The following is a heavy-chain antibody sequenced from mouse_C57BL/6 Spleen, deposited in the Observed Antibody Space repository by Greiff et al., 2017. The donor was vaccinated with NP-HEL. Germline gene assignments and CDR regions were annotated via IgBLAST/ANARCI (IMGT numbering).Heavy chain of an antibody. Sequence: EVHLVESGGDLVKPGGSLKLSCAASGFTFSSYGMSWVRQTPDKRLEWVATISSGGSYTYYPDSVKGRFTISRDNAKNTLYLQMSSLKSEDTAMYYCARPHYYGSSHWYFDVWGTGTTVTVSS. CDR2: ISSGGSYT. CDR3: ARPHYYGSSHWYFDV. J-gene: IGHJ1*03. V-gene: IGHV5-6*01. D-gene: IGHD1-1*01. CDR1: GFTFSSYG.